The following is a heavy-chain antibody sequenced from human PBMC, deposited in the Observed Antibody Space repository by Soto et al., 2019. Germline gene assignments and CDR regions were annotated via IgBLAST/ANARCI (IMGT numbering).Heavy chain of an antibody. D-gene: IGHD3-22*01. V-gene: IGHV3-30*18. Sequence: GGSLRLSCAASGFTFSSYGMHWVRQAPGKGLEWVAVISYDGSNKYYADSVKGRFTISRDNSKNTLYLQMNSLRAEDTAVYYCAKDRLYYDSSGELDYWGQGTLVTVSS. J-gene: IGHJ4*02. CDR3: AKDRLYYDSSGELDY. CDR1: GFTFSSYG. CDR2: ISYDGSNK.